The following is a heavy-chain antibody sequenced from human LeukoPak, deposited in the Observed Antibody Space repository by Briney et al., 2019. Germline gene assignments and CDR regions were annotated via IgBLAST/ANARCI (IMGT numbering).Heavy chain of an antibody. Sequence: PSETLSLTCAVYGGSFSGYYWSWIRQPPGKGLEWIGEINHSGSTNYNPSLKSRVTISVDTSKNQFSLKLGSVTAADTAVYYCARGFVAARRATDYWGQGTLVTVSS. V-gene: IGHV4-34*01. CDR1: GGSFSGYY. D-gene: IGHD6-6*01. J-gene: IGHJ4*02. CDR2: INHSGST. CDR3: ARGFVAARRATDY.